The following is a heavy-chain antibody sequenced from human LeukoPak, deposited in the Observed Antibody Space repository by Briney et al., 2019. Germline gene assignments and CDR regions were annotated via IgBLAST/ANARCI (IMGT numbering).Heavy chain of an antibody. Sequence: PGGSLRLSCAASGFVFSNYDMHWVRQAPGKGLEWVAIIWLDGSATYYGDSVKGRFTISRDSAKNTLYLQMNSLRVEDTAVYYCARDFSGGVDFWGQGTLVTVSS. V-gene: IGHV3-33*01. CDR2: IWLDGSAT. D-gene: IGHD5-12*01. J-gene: IGHJ4*02. CDR3: ARDFSGGVDF. CDR1: GFVFSNYD.